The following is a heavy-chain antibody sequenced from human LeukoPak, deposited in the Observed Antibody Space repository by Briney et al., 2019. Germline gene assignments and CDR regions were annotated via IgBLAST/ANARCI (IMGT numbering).Heavy chain of an antibody. Sequence: GGSLRLSCAASGFTFSSYAMSWVRQAPGKGLEWVSAISGSGGSTYYADSVKGRFTISRDNTKNTLYLQMNSLRAEDTAVYYCAKLPTWSSTRDAFDIWGQGTMVTVSS. CDR2: ISGSGGST. V-gene: IGHV3-23*01. D-gene: IGHD2-2*01. CDR3: AKLPTWSSTRDAFDI. CDR1: GFTFSSYA. J-gene: IGHJ3*02.